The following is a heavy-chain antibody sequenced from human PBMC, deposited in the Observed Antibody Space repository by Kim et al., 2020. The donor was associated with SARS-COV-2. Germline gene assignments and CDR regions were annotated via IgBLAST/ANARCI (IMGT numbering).Heavy chain of an antibody. CDR3: AHPRQPAY. CDR2: ISGSGDTT. V-gene: IGHV3-23*01. CDR1: GFTFSNYG. J-gene: IGHJ4*02. D-gene: IGHD6-13*01. Sequence: GGSLRLSCAASGFTFSNYGMSWVRQAQGKGLEWVSGISGSGDTTSYADSVKGRFTISRDNSKNALYLQMSSLRAEDTAIYYWAHPRQPAYWGQGTLVTVSS.